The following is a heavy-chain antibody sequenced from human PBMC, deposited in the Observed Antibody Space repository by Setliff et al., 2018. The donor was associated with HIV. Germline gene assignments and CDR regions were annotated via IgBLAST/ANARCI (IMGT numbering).Heavy chain of an antibody. V-gene: IGHV1-24*01. D-gene: IGHD6-6*01. J-gene: IGHJ4*02. Sequence: SVKVSCKVSGYTLTELSRHWVRQAPGKGLEWMGGLDPKDGKTMYAQKFQGRVTMTEDTSTDTAHMELRSLRSEDTAVYYCVIGSAARPFDYWGQGTLVTVSS. CDR2: LDPKDGKT. CDR1: GYTLTELS. CDR3: VIGSAARPFDY.